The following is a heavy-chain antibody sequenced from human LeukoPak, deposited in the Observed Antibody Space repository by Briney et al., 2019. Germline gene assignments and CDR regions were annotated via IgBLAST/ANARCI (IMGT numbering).Heavy chain of an antibody. V-gene: IGHV1-2*02. J-gene: IGHJ4*02. Sequence: ASVKVSYTASGYTFTAYYMNWVRQAPGQGLEWRGWINPNSGGTNYAQKFQGRVTMTRDTSISTAYMELSRLRSDDTAVYYCATGISTVVKSELDYWGQGTLVTVSS. D-gene: IGHD4-23*01. CDR3: ATGISTVVKSELDY. CDR2: INPNSGGT. CDR1: GYTFTAYY.